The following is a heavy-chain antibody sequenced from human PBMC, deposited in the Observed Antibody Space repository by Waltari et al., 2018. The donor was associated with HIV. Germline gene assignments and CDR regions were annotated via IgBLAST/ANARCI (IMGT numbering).Heavy chain of an antibody. CDR2: ISSSSSTI. V-gene: IGHV3-48*04. D-gene: IGHD6-13*01. Sequence: EVQLVESGGGLVQPGGSLRLSCAASGFTFSSYSMNWVRQAPGKGLEWVSYISSSSSTIYYADSVKGRFTISRDNAKNSLYLQMNSLRAEDTAVYYCARGVSSWFCDYWGQGTLVTVSS. CDR3: ARGVSSWFCDY. CDR1: GFTFSSYS. J-gene: IGHJ4*02.